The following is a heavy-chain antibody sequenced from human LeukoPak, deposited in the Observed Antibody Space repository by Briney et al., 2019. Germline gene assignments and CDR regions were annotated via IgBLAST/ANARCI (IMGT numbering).Heavy chain of an antibody. D-gene: IGHD3-22*01. J-gene: IGHJ4*02. CDR2: ISDSGGSA. Sequence: GGSLRLSWAASGFTFSSFAMSWVRQAPGKGLEWVSGISDSGGSAYYADSVKGRFTISRDNSKNTLYLQMNSLRAEDTAVYYCASRPTCYYDSSGFNCLDYWGQGTLVTVSS. V-gene: IGHV3-23*01. CDR1: GFTFSSFA. CDR3: ASRPTCYYDSSGFNCLDY.